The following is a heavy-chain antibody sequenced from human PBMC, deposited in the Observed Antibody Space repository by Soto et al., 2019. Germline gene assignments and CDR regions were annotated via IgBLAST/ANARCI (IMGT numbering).Heavy chain of an antibody. CDR2: INPKSGGT. CDR3: ARGDSTDCSDGVCSFFYNHDMDV. J-gene: IGHJ6*02. V-gene: IGHV1-2*04. Sequence: ASVKVSCKASGYSFTDYHIHWVRQAPGQGLEWLGRINPKSGGTSTAQKFQGWVTMTTDTSISTASMELTRLTSDDTAIYYCARGDSTDCSDGVCSFFYNHDMDVWGQGTTVTV. D-gene: IGHD2-8*01. CDR1: GYSFTDYH.